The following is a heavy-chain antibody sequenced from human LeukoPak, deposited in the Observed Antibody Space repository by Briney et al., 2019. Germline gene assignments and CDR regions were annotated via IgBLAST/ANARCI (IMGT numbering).Heavy chain of an antibody. Sequence: GASVKVSCKASGYTFTGYYMHWVRQAPGQGLEWMGWINPNSGGTNYAQKFQGRVTMTGDTSISTAYMELSRLRSDDTAVYYCARDPGCSGDSCRYYYYYYMDVWGKGTTVTVSS. V-gene: IGHV1-2*02. J-gene: IGHJ6*03. CDR1: GYTFTGYY. D-gene: IGHD2-15*01. CDR3: ARDPGCSGDSCRYYYYYYMDV. CDR2: INPNSGGT.